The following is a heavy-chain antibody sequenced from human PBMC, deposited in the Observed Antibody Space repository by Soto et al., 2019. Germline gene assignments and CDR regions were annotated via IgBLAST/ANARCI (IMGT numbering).Heavy chain of an antibody. Sequence: QVQLVQSGAEVKKPGASVKVSCKASGYTFTGYYIHWVRQAPGQGFAWMGWINPNTGDTNYAQKFQGRVTMTRDTSISSVYMELRRLRYDDTVVYYCTRLGIATAYWGQGALITVSS. D-gene: IGHD6-13*01. CDR2: INPNTGDT. J-gene: IGHJ4*02. CDR3: TRLGIATAY. CDR1: GYTFTGYY. V-gene: IGHV1-2*02.